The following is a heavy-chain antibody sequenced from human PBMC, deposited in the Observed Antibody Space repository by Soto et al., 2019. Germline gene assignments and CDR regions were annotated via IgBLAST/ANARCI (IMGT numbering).Heavy chain of an antibody. CDR2: IFHSGST. Sequence: SETLSLTCGVSGYSISSGYYWGWIRQPPGKGLEWIAGIFHSGSTYYNPSLKSRVTISVDTSKNQFSLKLSSVTAADTAVYYCARGLQYGGNSAYWGQGTQVTVSS. CDR1: GYSISSGYY. CDR3: ARGLQYGGNSAY. J-gene: IGHJ4*02. V-gene: IGHV4-38-2*01. D-gene: IGHD2-21*02.